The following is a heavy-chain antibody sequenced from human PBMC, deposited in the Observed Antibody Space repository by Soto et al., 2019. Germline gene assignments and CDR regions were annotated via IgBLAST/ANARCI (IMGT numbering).Heavy chain of an antibody. CDR2: IYHSGST. V-gene: IGHV4-4*02. Sequence: SETLYLTCSVSVGSISSSNWWIWVRQPPGKGLEWIGEIYHSGSTNYNPSLKSRVTISVDKSKNQFSLKLSSVTAADTAVYYCARVSVTGSGRYPYNWFDPWGPALLLTV. D-gene: IGHD3-10*01. CDR1: VGSISSSNW. CDR3: ARVSVTGSGRYPYNWFDP. J-gene: IGHJ5*02.